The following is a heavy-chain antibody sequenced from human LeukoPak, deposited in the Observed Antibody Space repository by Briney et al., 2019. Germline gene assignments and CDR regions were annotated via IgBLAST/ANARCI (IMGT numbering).Heavy chain of an antibody. Sequence: QAGGSLRLSCAASGFTFSGSAMHWVRQASGKGLEWVGRIRSKANSYATAYAASVKGRFTISRDDSKNTAYLQMNSLKTEDTAVYYCTSTTLSAILGDAFDIWGQGTMVTVSS. CDR3: TSTTLSAILGDAFDI. V-gene: IGHV3-73*01. J-gene: IGHJ3*02. CDR1: GFTFSGSA. D-gene: IGHD2/OR15-2a*01. CDR2: IRSKANSYAT.